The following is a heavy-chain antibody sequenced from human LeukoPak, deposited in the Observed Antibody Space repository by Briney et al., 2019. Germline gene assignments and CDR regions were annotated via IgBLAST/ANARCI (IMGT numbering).Heavy chain of an antibody. CDR3: TTDFITMVRGVPGDP. V-gene: IGHV3-15*01. Sequence: GGSLRLSCAASGFTFSNAWMSWVRQAPGKGLEWVGRIKSKTDGGTTDYAAPVKGRFTISRDDSKNTLYLQMNSLKTEDTAVYYCTTDFITMVRGVPGDPWGQGTLVTVSS. CDR2: IKSKTDGGTT. D-gene: IGHD3-10*01. CDR1: GFTFSNAW. J-gene: IGHJ5*02.